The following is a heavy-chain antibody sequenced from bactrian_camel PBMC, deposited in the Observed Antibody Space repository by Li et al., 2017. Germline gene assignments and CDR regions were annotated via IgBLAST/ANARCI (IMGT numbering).Heavy chain of an antibody. CDR2: TDTEGTV. J-gene: IGHJ4*01. CDR3: GAYARYGTYCSANIQYEPEF. CDR1: GTTIRAYC. V-gene: IGHV3S55*01. Sequence: HVQLVESGVGAVQAGRSLRLSCAATGTTIRAYCVRWSRQPPGQEREALATTDTEGTVTYVDSVKGRFTISIDNAKDTLTLQMNSLKPEDTAVYYCGAYARYGTYCSANIQYEPEFRGQGTQVTVS. D-gene: IGHD7*01.